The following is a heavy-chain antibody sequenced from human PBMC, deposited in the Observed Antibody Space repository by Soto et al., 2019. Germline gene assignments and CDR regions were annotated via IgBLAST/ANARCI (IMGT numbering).Heavy chain of an antibody. D-gene: IGHD1-26*01. J-gene: IGHJ3*02. Sequence: QITLKESGPTLVKPTQTLTLTCTFSGFSLSTSGVGVGWIRQPPGKALEWLALIYWDDDKRYSPSLKSRLTITKDTSKNQVVLTMTNMDPVDXAXXXXXHYFYILVDDAFDIWGQGTMVTVSS. V-gene: IGHV2-5*02. CDR2: IYWDDDK. CDR3: XHYFYILVDDAFDI. CDR1: GFSLSTSGVG.